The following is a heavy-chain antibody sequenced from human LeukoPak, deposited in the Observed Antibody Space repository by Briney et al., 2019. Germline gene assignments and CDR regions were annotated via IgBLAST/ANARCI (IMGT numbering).Heavy chain of an antibody. D-gene: IGHD4-11*01. CDR1: GFTFSSYG. J-gene: IGHJ6*03. CDR3: AKDPTFYSHNYYYYMDV. V-gene: IGHV3-30*18. Sequence: PGGSLRLSCAASGFTFSSYGMHWVRQAPGKGLEWVAVISYDGSNKYYADSVKGRFTISRDNSKNTLYLQMNSLRAEDTAVYYCAKDPTFYSHNYYYYMDVWGKGTTVTVSS. CDR2: ISYDGSNK.